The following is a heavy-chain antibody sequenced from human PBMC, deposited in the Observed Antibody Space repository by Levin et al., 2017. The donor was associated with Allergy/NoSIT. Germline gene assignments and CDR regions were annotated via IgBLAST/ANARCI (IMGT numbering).Heavy chain of an antibody. Sequence: GESLKISCAASGFSFSDHYMEWVRQAPGKGLEWVGHTRNKAKSYTTDYAASVRGRFTISRDDSENSLFLQMDSLKTEDTALYYCVVRTMVRGEFDYWGQGTLVTVSS. V-gene: IGHV3-72*01. D-gene: IGHD3-10*01. CDR3: VVRTMVRGEFDY. CDR2: TRNKAKSYTT. J-gene: IGHJ4*02. CDR1: GFSFSDHY.